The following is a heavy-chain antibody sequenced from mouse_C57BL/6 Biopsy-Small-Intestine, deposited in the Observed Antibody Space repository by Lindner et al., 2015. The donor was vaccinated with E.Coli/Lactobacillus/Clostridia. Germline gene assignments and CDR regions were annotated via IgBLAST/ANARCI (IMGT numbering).Heavy chain of an antibody. D-gene: IGHD3-2*02. V-gene: IGHV1-34*01. J-gene: IGHJ4*01. CDR2: IYPNTGAN. Sequence: VQLQESGPELVKPGASVKMSCKASGYTFTDYHLHWIKQSHGKSLEWIGYIYPNTGANGNNQKFKGKATLTVDKSSNVAFMELRSLTSEDSAVYYCARDNSVFYTMDHWGQGTSVTVSS. CDR3: ARDNSVFYTMDH. CDR1: GYTFTDYH.